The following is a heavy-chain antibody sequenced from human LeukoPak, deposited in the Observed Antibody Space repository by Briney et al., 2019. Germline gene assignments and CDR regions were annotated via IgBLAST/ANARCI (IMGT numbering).Heavy chain of an antibody. CDR2: IYYSGST. V-gene: IGHV4-59*01. Sequence: SETLSLTCTVSGGSISSYYWSWIRLPPGKGLEWIGYIYYSGSTNYNPSLKSRVTISVDTSKNQFSLKLSSVTAADTAVYYCARESFSSGWFDYWGQGTLVTVSS. CDR1: GGSISSYY. CDR3: ARESFSSGWFDY. D-gene: IGHD6-19*01. J-gene: IGHJ4*02.